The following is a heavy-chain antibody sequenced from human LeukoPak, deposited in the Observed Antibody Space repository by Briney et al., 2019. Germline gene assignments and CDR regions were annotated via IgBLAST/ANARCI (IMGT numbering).Heavy chain of an antibody. V-gene: IGHV3-7*03. CDR2: IKQDGSEK. Sequence: GGSLRLSCAASGFTFSSYWMCWVRQAPGKGLEWVANIKQDGSEKYYVDSVKGRFTISRDNAKNSLYLQMNSLRAEDTAVYYCARIPIHGSGSFDYWGQGTLVTVSS. CDR3: ARIPIHGSGSFDY. CDR1: GFTFSSYW. J-gene: IGHJ4*02. D-gene: IGHD3-10*01.